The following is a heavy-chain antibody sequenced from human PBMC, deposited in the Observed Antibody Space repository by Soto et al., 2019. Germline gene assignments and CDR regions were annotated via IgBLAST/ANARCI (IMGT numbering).Heavy chain of an antibody. Sequence: GEALKISCRTSGYKFTSSWIAWLRQLPGKGLELMGIIFPSDTDTTYSPYFQGQVTISADRSTSTVFLQWASLKASDASVYFCARKDKSGYFNWFDPWGQGTLVTVSS. CDR2: IFPSDTDT. CDR3: ARKDKSGYFNWFDP. J-gene: IGHJ5*02. V-gene: IGHV5-51*01. CDR1: GYKFTSSW. D-gene: IGHD3-22*01.